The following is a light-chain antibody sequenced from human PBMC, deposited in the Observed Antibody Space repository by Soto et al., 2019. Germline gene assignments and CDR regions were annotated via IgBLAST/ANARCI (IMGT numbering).Light chain of an antibody. V-gene: IGKV3D-15*01. J-gene: IGKJ1*01. Sequence: IVMTQSPATLSVSPGEIGTLSCSSSQSVSSNLAWYQQKPGQAPRLLIYGVYTRAPGIPARFSGSGSGTEFTLTISSLQSEDFAVYYCQQYHSWPPRTFGQGTKVDIK. CDR3: QQYHSWPPRT. CDR1: QSVSSN. CDR2: GVY.